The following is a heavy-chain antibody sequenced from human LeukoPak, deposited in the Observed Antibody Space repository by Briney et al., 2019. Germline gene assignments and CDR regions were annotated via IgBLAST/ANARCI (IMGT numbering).Heavy chain of an antibody. CDR2: MKTDGTRI. D-gene: IGHD3-10*01. J-gene: IGHJ4*02. CDR3: ARGADHGGSYYPD. V-gene: IGHV3-74*01. CDR1: GFRLSNSW. Sequence: GGSLRLSCAASGFRLSNSWMYWVRQGPGKGPVWVSRMKTDGTRIEYADSVKGRFTISRDNAKNTLFLQMSSLSVEDTAVYYCARGADHGGSYYPDWGQGTRVTVSS.